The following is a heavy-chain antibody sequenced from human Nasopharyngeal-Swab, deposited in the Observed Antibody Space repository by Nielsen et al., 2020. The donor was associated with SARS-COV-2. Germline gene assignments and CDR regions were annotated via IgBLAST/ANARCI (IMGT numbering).Heavy chain of an antibody. Sequence: WIRQPPGKGLEWIGYIYYSGSTYYNPSLKSRVTISVDTSKNQFSLKLSSVTAADTAVYYCDRVVVVAATRVAFDIWGQGTMVTV. CDR3: DRVVVVAATRVAFDI. V-gene: IGHV4-30-4*01. CDR2: IYYSGST. D-gene: IGHD2-15*01. J-gene: IGHJ3*02.